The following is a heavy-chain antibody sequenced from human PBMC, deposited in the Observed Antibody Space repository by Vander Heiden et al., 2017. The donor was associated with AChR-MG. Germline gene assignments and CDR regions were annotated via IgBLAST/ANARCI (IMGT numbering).Heavy chain of an antibody. CDR3: AKFSGWFSDWFDP. Sequence: QLQLQESGPGLVKPSETLSLTCPVPGGSISSSGYYWGWIRQPPGKGLEWIGSIYFSGSTYYNPSLKSRVTMSVDTSKNQFSLKLTSVTAADTAVYYCAKFSGWFSDWFDPWGQGTLVTVSS. V-gene: IGHV4-39*01. CDR2: IYFSGST. CDR1: GGSISSSGYY. J-gene: IGHJ5*02. D-gene: IGHD6-19*01.